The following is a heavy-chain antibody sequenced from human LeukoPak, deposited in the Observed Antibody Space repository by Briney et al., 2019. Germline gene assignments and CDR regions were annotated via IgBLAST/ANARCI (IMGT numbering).Heavy chain of an antibody. V-gene: IGHV1-69*13. CDR3: ARSTPQDSSWYPSFDY. CDR2: IIPIFGTA. J-gene: IGHJ4*02. Sequence: SVKVSCKAAGGTFSSYAISWVRQAPGQGLEWMGGIIPIFGTANYAQKFQGRVTITADESTSTAYMELSSLRSEDTAVYYCARSTPQDSSWYPSFDYWGQGTLVTVSS. CDR1: GGTFSSYA. D-gene: IGHD6-13*01.